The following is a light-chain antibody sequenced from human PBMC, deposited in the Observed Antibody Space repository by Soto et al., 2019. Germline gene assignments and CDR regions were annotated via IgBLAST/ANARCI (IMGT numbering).Light chain of an antibody. Sequence: DIQMTQSPSTLSASVGDRVTITCRASQSISNWLAWYQQKPGKAPKLLIYKTSNLDSGVPSRFSGSGSGTEVSLTISSLQPDDFATYYCQQYKSFSLTFGGGTRVEVK. V-gene: IGKV1-5*03. J-gene: IGKJ4*02. CDR3: QQYKSFSLT. CDR1: QSISNW. CDR2: KTS.